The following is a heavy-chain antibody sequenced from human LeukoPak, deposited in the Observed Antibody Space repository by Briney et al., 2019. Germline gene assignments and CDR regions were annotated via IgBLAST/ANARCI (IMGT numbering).Heavy chain of an antibody. V-gene: IGHV1-69*04. D-gene: IGHD1-1*01. CDR1: GGTFSSYA. Sequence: VASVKFSCKASGGTFSSYAISWVRQAPGQGLEWMGRIIPIFGIANYAQKFQGRVTITADKSTSTAYMELSSLRSEDTAVYYCASRQTGTTSGSWFDPWGQGTLVTVSS. CDR3: ASRQTGTTSGSWFDP. J-gene: IGHJ5*02. CDR2: IIPIFGIA.